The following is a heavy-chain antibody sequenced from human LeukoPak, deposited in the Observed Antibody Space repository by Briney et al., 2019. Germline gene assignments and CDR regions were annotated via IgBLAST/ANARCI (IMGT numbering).Heavy chain of an antibody. J-gene: IGHJ4*02. CDR1: GFTFSSYA. V-gene: IGHV3-23*01. CDR3: ARDGGRWLQSYYFDY. CDR2: ISGSGGST. Sequence: PGGSLRLSCAASGFTFSSYAMSWVRQAPGKGLEWVSAISGSGGSTYYADSVKGRFTISRDNSKNTLYLQMNSLRVEDTAVYFCARDGGRWLQSYYFDYWGRGNLVIVSS. D-gene: IGHD5-24*01.